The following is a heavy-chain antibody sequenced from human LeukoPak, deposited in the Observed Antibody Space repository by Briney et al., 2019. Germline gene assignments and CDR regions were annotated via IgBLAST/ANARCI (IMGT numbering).Heavy chain of an antibody. V-gene: IGHV3-9*01. CDR2: ISWNSGSI. D-gene: IGHD2-2*01. CDR3: AKDIVVVPAAMSAFDI. J-gene: IGHJ3*02. CDR1: GFTFDDYA. Sequence: GGSLRPSCAASGFTFDDYAMHWVRQAPGKGLEWVSGISWNSGSIGYADSVKGRFTISRDNAKNSLYLQMNSLRAEDTALYYCAKDIVVVPAAMSAFDIWGQGTMVTVSS.